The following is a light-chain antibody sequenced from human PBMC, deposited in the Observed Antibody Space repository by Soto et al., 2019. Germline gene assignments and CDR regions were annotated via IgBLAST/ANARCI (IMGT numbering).Light chain of an antibody. CDR2: KAS. Sequence: DIQITQSPSTLSASVGVRDTITCRASQSISSWLAWYQQKPGKAPNLLIYKASILESGVPSRFSGSGSGTEFTLTICSLQPGDFATYYCQQYNSYPLTFGGGTKVEIK. J-gene: IGKJ4*01. CDR3: QQYNSYPLT. CDR1: QSISSW. V-gene: IGKV1-5*03.